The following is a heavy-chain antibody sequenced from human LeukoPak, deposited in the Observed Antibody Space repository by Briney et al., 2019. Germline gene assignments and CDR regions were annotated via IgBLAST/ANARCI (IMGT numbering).Heavy chain of an antibody. V-gene: IGHV1-69*04. CDR3: ASSPGASQSVPHYYYGMDV. Sequence: SVKVSCKASGGTFSSYVISWVRQAPGQGLEWMGRIIPILGIANYAQKFQGRVTITADKSTSTAYMELSSLRSEDTAVYYCASSPGASQSVPHYYYGMDVWGQGTTVTVSS. CDR1: GGTFSSYV. J-gene: IGHJ6*02. CDR2: IIPILGIA.